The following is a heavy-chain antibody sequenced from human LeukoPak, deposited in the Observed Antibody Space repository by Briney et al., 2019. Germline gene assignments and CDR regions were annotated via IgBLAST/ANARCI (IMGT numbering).Heavy chain of an antibody. CDR3: AKDLGVVPRPIDP. CDR1: GFTFSGYG. CDR2: IRYDGSNK. D-gene: IGHD2-2*01. J-gene: IGHJ5*02. V-gene: IGHV3-30*02. Sequence: PGGSLRLSCAASGFTFSGYGMHWVRQAPGKGLEWVAFIRYDGSNKYYADSVKGRFTISRDNSKNTLYLQMNSLRAEDTAVYYCAKDLGVVPRPIDPWGQGTLVTVSS.